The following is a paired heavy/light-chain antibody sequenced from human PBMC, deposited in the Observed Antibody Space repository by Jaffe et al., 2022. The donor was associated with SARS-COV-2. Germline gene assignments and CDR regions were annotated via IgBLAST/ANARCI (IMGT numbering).Light chain of an antibody. Sequence: QSALTQPRSVSGSPGQSVTISCTGTSSDVANYNYVSWYQQHPGKAPKLMIYDVSKRPSGVPDRFSGSKSGNTASLTISGLQAEDEADYYCCSYAGSNTWVFGGGTKLTVL. CDR3: CSYAGSNTWV. J-gene: IGLJ3*02. CDR1: SSDVANYNY. CDR2: DVS. V-gene: IGLV2-11*01.
Heavy chain of an antibody. Sequence: QVQLVESGGGVVQPGRSLRLSCAASGFTFSSYAMHWVRQAPGEGLEWVAVISYDGSKEFYADSVRGRFAISRDNSKNTLYLQMNSLRAEDTAVYFCTREITYRSGGYYFDYWGQGTLVTVSS. CDR2: ISYDGSKE. CDR1: GFTFSSYA. J-gene: IGHJ4*02. D-gene: IGHD6-19*01. V-gene: IGHV3-30*09. CDR3: TREITYRSGGYYFDY.